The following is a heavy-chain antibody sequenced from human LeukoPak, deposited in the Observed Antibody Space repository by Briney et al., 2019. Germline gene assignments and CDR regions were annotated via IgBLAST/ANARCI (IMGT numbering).Heavy chain of an antibody. CDR2: ISWNSGSI. CDR1: GFTFDDYA. CDR3: AKDLRYSGSSAFDY. Sequence: GGSLTRSSAAAGFTFDDYAMHWVRQATGHGLQWVSGISWNSGSIGYADSVKGRFTISRDNAKNSLYLQMNSLRAEDTALYYCAKDLRYSGSSAFDYWGQGTLVTVSS. V-gene: IGHV3-9*01. D-gene: IGHD1-26*01. J-gene: IGHJ4*02.